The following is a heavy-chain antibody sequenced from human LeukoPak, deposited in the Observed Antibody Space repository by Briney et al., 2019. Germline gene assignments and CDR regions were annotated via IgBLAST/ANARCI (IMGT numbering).Heavy chain of an antibody. J-gene: IGHJ6*03. CDR1: GFTFGSYA. Sequence: GGPLRLSCAASGFTFGSYAMSWVRQAPGKGLEWVSAISGSGGSTYYADSVKGRFTISRDNSKNTLYLQMNSLRAEDTAVYYCAKDPAGVVVQAFYMEVWGKGTTVTVSS. D-gene: IGHD2-2*01. CDR3: AKDPAGVVVQAFYMEV. CDR2: ISGSGGST. V-gene: IGHV3-23*01.